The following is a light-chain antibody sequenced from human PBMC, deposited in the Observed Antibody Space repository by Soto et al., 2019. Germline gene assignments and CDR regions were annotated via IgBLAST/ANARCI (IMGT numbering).Light chain of an antibody. CDR3: QQYERSPWT. V-gene: IGKV3-20*01. CDR1: QNIRSTY. CDR2: GAS. J-gene: IGKJ1*01. Sequence: EIVLTQSPGTLSLSPGERATLSCRASQNIRSTYLAWYQQTPGQSPRLVIYGASTRAPGTPDRFSGSGSGPDFTLTISRLEPEDVAVYSCQQYERSPWTFGQGTKVDIK.